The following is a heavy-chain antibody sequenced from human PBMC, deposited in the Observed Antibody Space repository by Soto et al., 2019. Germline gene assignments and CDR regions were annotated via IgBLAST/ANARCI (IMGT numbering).Heavy chain of an antibody. CDR3: ARDMRASTSGLYGMDV. Sequence: ASVKVSCKASGYTFTNYGLNWVRQVPGQGLEWMGWITTYNGDTNYAQNLQGRVTMTTDTSKDTAHMELRSLKSDDTAVYYCARDMRASTSGLYGMDVWGLGNTVTVS. V-gene: IGHV1-18*01. CDR2: ITTYNGDT. D-gene: IGHD6-6*01. CDR1: GYTFTNYG. J-gene: IGHJ6*02.